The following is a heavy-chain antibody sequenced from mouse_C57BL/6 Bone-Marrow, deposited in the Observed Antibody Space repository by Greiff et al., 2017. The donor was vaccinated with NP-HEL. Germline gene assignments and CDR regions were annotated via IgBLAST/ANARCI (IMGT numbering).Heavy chain of an antibody. J-gene: IGHJ2*01. CDR2: IYPGGGYT. V-gene: IGHV1-63*01. CDR3: ARKGLRGYVDY. D-gene: IGHD3-2*02. Sequence: VKLMESGAELVRPGTSVKMSCKASGYTFTNYWIGWAKQRPGHGLEWIGDIYPGGGYTNYNEKFKGKATLTADKSSSTAYMQFSSLTSEDSAIYYCARKGLRGYVDYWGQGTTLTVSS. CDR1: GYTFTNYW.